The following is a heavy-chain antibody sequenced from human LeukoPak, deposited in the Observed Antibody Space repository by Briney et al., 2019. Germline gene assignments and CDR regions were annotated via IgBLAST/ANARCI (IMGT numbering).Heavy chain of an antibody. J-gene: IGHJ4*02. CDR3: AREGYSYAQGYFDY. D-gene: IGHD5-18*01. V-gene: IGHV3-30*04. Sequence: GRSLRLSCAASGFTFSSYAMHWVRQAPGKGLEWVAVISYDGSNKYYADSVKGRFTISRDNSKNTLYLQMNSLRAEDTAVYYCAREGYSYAQGYFDYWGQGTLVTVSS. CDR1: GFTFSSYA. CDR2: ISYDGSNK.